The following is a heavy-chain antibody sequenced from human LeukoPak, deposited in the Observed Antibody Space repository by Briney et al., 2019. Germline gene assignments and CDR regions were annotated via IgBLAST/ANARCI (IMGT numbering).Heavy chain of an antibody. J-gene: IGHJ5*02. CDR2: IYTSGST. CDR1: GGSISSTSYY. CDR3: ARNLNSYYYGSGSLNNWFDP. D-gene: IGHD3-10*01. V-gene: IGHV4-61*02. Sequence: SETLSLTCTVSGGSISSTSYYWTWIRQPAGKGLEWIGRIYTSGSTNYNPSLKSRVTISVDTSKNQFSLKLSSVTAADTAVYYCARNLNSYYYGSGSLNNWFDPWGQGTLVTVSS.